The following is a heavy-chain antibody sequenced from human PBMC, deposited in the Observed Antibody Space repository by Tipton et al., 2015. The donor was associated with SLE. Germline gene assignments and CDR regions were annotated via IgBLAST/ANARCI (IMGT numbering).Heavy chain of an antibody. J-gene: IGHJ4*02. CDR2: INHSGST. CDR1: GGSISSYY. Sequence: TLSLTCTVSGGSISSYYWSWIRQPPGKGLEWIGEINHSGSTNYNPSLKSRVTISVDTSKNQFSLKLSSVTAADTAVYYCAREWGDGSGSYYNDYWGQGTLVTVSS. V-gene: IGHV4-59*01. D-gene: IGHD3-10*01. CDR3: AREWGDGSGSYYNDY.